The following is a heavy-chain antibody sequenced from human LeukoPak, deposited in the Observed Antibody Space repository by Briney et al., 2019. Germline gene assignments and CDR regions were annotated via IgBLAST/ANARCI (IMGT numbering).Heavy chain of an antibody. CDR3: ARDRSTQLSRDYYYYYMDV. V-gene: IGHV3-7*01. Sequence: PGGSLRLSCAASGFTFSSYWMSWVRQAPGKGLEWVANIKQDGSEKYYVDSVKGRFTISRDNAKNSLYLQMNSLRAEDTAVYYYARDRSTQLSRDYYYYYMDVWGKGTTVTVSS. CDR2: IKQDGSEK. D-gene: IGHD2-2*01. CDR1: GFTFSSYW. J-gene: IGHJ6*03.